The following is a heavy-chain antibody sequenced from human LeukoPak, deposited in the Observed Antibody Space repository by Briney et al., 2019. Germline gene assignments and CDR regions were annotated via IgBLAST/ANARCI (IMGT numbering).Heavy chain of an antibody. D-gene: IGHD6-19*01. CDR2: IYYSGST. V-gene: IGHV4-59*01. CDR3: ARDQARGFSSGWLNWFDP. J-gene: IGHJ5*02. CDR1: GGSISSYY. Sequence: SETLSLTCTVSGGSISSYYWSWIRQPPGKGLEWIGYIYYSGSTNYNPSLKSRVTISVDTSKNQFSLKLSSVTAADTAVYYCARDQARGFSSGWLNWFDPWGQGTLVTVSS.